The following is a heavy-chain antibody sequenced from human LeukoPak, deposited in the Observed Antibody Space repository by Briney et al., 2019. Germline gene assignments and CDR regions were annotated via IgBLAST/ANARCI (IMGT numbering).Heavy chain of an antibody. CDR1: GDSIRSTSYF. J-gene: IGHJ6*03. CDR2: IYYSGST. V-gene: IGHV4-39*07. Sequence: SETLSLTCTVSGDSIRSTSYFWGWIRQPPGMGLEWIGSIYYSGSTYYSPSLKSRVTISIETSKNQFSLKLRSVTAADTAVYYCARTIVARPGDYYYYYYMDVWGKGTTVTVSS. CDR3: ARTIVARPGDYYYYYYMDV. D-gene: IGHD6-6*01.